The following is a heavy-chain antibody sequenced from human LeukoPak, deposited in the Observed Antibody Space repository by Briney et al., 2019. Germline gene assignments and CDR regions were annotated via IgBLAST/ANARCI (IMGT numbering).Heavy chain of an antibody. D-gene: IGHD3-10*01. J-gene: IGHJ4*02. CDR2: ISGAGGST. Sequence: PGGSLRLSCAVSGFTFSSYAMSAVPQALGEGGECGSHISGAGGSTYYADSVKGPFTISKDNSKNTLYLQMNSLRAEDTAVYYCAKDSLWDSGSYPPGWYFDYWGQGTLVTVSS. CDR3: AKDSLWDSGSYPPGWYFDY. V-gene: IGHV3-23*01. CDR1: GFTFSSYA.